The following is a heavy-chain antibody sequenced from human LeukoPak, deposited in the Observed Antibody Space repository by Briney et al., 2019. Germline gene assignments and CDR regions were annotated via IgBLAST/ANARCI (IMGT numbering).Heavy chain of an antibody. CDR1: GFTFSSYA. CDR2: MSYDGSNK. D-gene: IGHD5-18*01. J-gene: IGHJ4*02. CDR3: VRQPRGYSYGLDY. V-gene: IGHV3-30*04. Sequence: GGSLRLSCAASGFTFSSYAMHWVRQAPGKGLEWVAVMSYDGSNKYYADSVKGRFTISRDNSKNTLYLQMNSLRAEDTAVYYCVRQPRGYSYGLDYWGQGTLVTVSS.